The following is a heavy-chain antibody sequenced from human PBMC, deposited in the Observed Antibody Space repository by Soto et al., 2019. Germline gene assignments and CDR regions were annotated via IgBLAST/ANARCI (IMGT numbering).Heavy chain of an antibody. D-gene: IGHD2-21*02. CDR2: MSAYNGNT. CDR1: CYTFTSYG. Sequence: VASVKVSCKASCYTFTSYGISWVRQAPGQGLEWMGWMSAYNGNTNYAQKLQGRVTMTTDTSTSTAYMELRSRRSDDTAVYYCARDSGGAYCGGDCYHPLPDYWGQGTLVTVSS. J-gene: IGHJ4*02. V-gene: IGHV1-18*01. CDR3: ARDSGGAYCGGDCYHPLPDY.